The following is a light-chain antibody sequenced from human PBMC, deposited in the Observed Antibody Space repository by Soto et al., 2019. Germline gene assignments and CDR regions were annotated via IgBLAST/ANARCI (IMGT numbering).Light chain of an antibody. CDR2: DVN. CDR3: SSYTTSGSVV. V-gene: IGLV2-14*03. CDR1: SSDVGAYIY. Sequence: QSALTQPASVSGSPGQSIAISCTGTSSDVGAYIYVSWYQQHPGKAPKLMIYDVNYRPSGVSDRFSGSKSGNTASLTISGLQAEDEADYYCSSYTTSGSVVFGGGTKLTVL. J-gene: IGLJ2*01.